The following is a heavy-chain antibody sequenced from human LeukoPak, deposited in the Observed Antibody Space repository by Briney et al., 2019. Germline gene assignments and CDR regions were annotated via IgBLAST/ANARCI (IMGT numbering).Heavy chain of an antibody. CDR3: AYRSLDYYDSSGYSGAEYFQH. J-gene: IGHJ1*01. D-gene: IGHD3-22*01. V-gene: IGHV2-5*02. CDR2: SCWDDDK. CDR1: GFSLSTSGGG. Sequence: SGPTLVKPTQTLTLTWTFSGFSLSTSGGGEGWIRHPPGRALEWLALSCWDDDKRYSPSLKSKLTITKDTSKNQVVLTMTNMDPVDTATYYCAYRSLDYYDSSGYSGAEYFQHWGQGTLVTVSS.